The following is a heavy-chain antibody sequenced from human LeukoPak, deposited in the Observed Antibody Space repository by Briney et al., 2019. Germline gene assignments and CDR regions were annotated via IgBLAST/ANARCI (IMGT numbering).Heavy chain of an antibody. CDR3: ARDRVCSSTSCTFDY. D-gene: IGHD2-2*01. CDR2: INRDGSST. J-gene: IGHJ4*02. V-gene: IGHV3-74*01. CDR1: GFIFSSYW. Sequence: GGSLRLSCAASGFIFSSYWMHWVRQAPGKGLVWVSRINRDGSSTTYADSVKGRFTISRDNAKNSLYLQMNSLRAEDTAVYYCARDRVCSSTSCTFDYWGQGTLVTVSS.